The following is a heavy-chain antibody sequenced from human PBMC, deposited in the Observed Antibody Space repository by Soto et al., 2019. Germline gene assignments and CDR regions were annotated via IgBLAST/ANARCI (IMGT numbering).Heavy chain of an antibody. D-gene: IGHD2-8*01. CDR2: IKSRSDGGTA. CDR1: GFSFSNAW. CDR3: SLPNWNYNYAMDV. Sequence: EVQLVESGGGLVKPGGSLRLSCAASGFSFSNAWMNWVRQAPGKGLEWVGRIKSRSDGGTADYAAPVKGRFTISRDDSQNTLSLQMNSLKTEDTAVYYCSLPNWNYNYAMDVWGQGTTVTVSS. J-gene: IGHJ6*02. V-gene: IGHV3-15*07.